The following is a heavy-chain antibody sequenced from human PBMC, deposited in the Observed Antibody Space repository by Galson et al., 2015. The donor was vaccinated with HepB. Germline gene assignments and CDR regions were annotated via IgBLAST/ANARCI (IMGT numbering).Heavy chain of an antibody. V-gene: IGHV1-18*01. CDR1: GYSFTTYG. Sequence: QSGAEVKKPGASVKVSCKASGYSFTTYGISWVRRAPGQGLEWMGWISPYSGNTNYAQNFQGRVTMTTDTSTRTVYMELRSLKFDDTAVYYCARLGAAAGFLDYWGQGTLVTVSS. J-gene: IGHJ4*02. CDR3: ARLGAAAGFLDY. D-gene: IGHD6-13*01. CDR2: ISPYSGNT.